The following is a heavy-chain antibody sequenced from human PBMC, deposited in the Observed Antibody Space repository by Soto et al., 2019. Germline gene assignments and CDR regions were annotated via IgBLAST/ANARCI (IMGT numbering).Heavy chain of an antibody. Sequence: GSLRLSCAASGFTFSSYWMSWVRQAPGKGLEWVATLSGGASDKYYVDSVKGRFTISRDDSKNSLYLHMNSLRDEDTAIYYCVREDWHRFDSWGQGTLVTVSS. V-gene: IGHV3-7*01. CDR1: GFTFSSYW. CDR3: VREDWHRFDS. CDR2: LSGGASDK. J-gene: IGHJ4*02. D-gene: IGHD2-21*01.